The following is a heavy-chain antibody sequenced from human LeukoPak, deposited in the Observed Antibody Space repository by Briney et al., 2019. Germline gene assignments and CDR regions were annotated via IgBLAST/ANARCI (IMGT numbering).Heavy chain of an antibody. V-gene: IGHV1-8*03. J-gene: IGHJ5*02. CDR2: MNPNSGNT. CDR3: AREAVAARGYWFDP. Sequence: ASVKVSCKASGYTFTSYDINWVRQATGQGLEWMGWMNPNSGNTGYAQKFQSRVTITRNTSISTAYMELSSLKSEDTAVYYCAREAVAARGYWFDPWGQGTLVTVSS. D-gene: IGHD6-6*01. CDR1: GYTFTSYD.